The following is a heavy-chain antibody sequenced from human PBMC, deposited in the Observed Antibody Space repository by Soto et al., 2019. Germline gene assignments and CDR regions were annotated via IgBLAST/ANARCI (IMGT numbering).Heavy chain of an antibody. J-gene: IGHJ4*02. Sequence: QVQLVESGGGVVQPGRSLRLSCAASGFTFCSYGMHWVRQAPGKGLEWVAVISYDGSNKYYADSVKGRFTISRDNSKNTLYLQMNSLRAEDTAVYYCAKDHLRDYYDSTSAIDYWGQGTLVTVSS. CDR2: ISYDGSNK. CDR3: AKDHLRDYYDSTSAIDY. D-gene: IGHD3-22*01. CDR1: GFTFCSYG. V-gene: IGHV3-30*18.